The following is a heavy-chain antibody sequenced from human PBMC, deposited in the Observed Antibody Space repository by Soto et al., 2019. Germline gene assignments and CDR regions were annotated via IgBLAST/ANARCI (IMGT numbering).Heavy chain of an antibody. CDR1: GFTFSSYA. V-gene: IGHV3-23*01. CDR2: ISGSGGST. CDR3: ARVIAEDIVLMVYAVPKDQPEYYYYYYMDV. Sequence: SLRLSCAASGFTFSSYAMSWVRQAPGKGLEWVSAISGSGGSTYYADSVKGRFTISRDNAKNTLYLQMNSLRAEDTAVYYCARVIAEDIVLMVYAVPKDQPEYYYYYYMDVWGQGTSVTVSS. D-gene: IGHD2-8*01. J-gene: IGHJ6*03.